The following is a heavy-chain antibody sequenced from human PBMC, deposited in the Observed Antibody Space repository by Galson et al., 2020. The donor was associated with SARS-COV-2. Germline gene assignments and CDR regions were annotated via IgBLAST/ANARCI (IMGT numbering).Heavy chain of an antibody. D-gene: IGHD1-1*01. CDR1: GDSIIAYY. J-gene: IGHJ4*02. Sequence: SETLSLTCTVSGDSIIAYYWSWIRQPPGKGLEWIGYIYYSGFTDYNPSLQSRVTISVDTSKNQLSLKLNSLTAADTAVYYCARWNEGLDYWGQGMLVTVSS. CDR2: IYYSGFT. V-gene: IGHV4-59*01. CDR3: ARWNEGLDY.